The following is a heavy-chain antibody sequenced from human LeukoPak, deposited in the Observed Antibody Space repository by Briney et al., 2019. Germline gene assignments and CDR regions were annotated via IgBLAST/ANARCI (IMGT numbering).Heavy chain of an antibody. CDR2: IGTAGDT. Sequence: GGSLRLSCAASGXXFSSYDMHWVRQATXXXXEWVSAIGTAGDTYYPGSVKGRFTISRENAKNSLYLQMNSLRAGDTAVYYCARGLDFNTFDYWGQGTLVTVSS. CDR3: ARGLDFNTFDY. CDR1: GXXFSSYD. V-gene: IGHV3-13*01. J-gene: IGHJ4*02. D-gene: IGHD3-3*01.